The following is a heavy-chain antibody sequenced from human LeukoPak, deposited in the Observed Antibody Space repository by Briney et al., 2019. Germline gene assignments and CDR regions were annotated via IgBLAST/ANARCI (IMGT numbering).Heavy chain of an antibody. CDR3: ARLHYDILTGYYNVIGWFDP. CDR2: IYPGDSDT. CDR1: GYSFTSYW. Sequence: KAGESLKISCKGSGYSFTSYWIGWVREMPGKGLEWMGIIYPGDSDTRYSPSFQGQVTISADKSISTAYLQWSSLKASDTAMYYCARLHYDILTGYYNVIGWFDPWGQGTLVTVSS. V-gene: IGHV5-51*01. D-gene: IGHD3-9*01. J-gene: IGHJ5*02.